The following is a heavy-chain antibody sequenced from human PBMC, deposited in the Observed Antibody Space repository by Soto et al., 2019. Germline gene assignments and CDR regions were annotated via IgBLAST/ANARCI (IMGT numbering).Heavy chain of an antibody. Sequence: QITLKESGPTLVKPPQTLTLTCTFSGFSLSTSGVVVGWIRQPPGKALEWLEHIYWNGDKRYSPSLKSRLTITKDTSKNQVVLTMTNMDPVDTATYYCAHRPDDSSGYENWFDPWGQGTLVTVSS. V-gene: IGHV2-5*01. CDR3: AHRPDDSSGYENWFDP. J-gene: IGHJ5*02. D-gene: IGHD3-22*01. CDR1: GFSLSTSGVV. CDR2: IYWNGDK.